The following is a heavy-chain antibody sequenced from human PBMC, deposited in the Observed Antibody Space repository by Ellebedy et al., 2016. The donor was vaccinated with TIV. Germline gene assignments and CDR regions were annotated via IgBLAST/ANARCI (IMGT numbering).Heavy chain of an antibody. V-gene: IGHV1-24*01. CDR1: GYTLTELS. Sequence: AASVKVSCKVSGYTLTELSMHWVRQAPGKGLEWMGGFDTEDGETIYAQKFQGRVTMTEDTSTDTAYMELSSLRSEDTAVYYCATGGYCSSTSCYVVDHYYGMDVWGQGTTVTVSS. CDR2: FDTEDGET. J-gene: IGHJ6*02. CDR3: ATGGYCSSTSCYVVDHYYGMDV. D-gene: IGHD2-2*01.